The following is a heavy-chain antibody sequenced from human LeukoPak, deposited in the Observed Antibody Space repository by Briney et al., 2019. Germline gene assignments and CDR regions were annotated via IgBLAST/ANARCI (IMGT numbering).Heavy chain of an antibody. CDR2: IYYSGST. J-gene: IGHJ6*02. D-gene: IGHD6-13*01. CDR1: GGSISSYY. V-gene: IGHV4-59*01. CDR3: ARALAAAGIGGYYYYGMDV. Sequence: SETLSLTCTVSGGSISSYYWSWIRQPPGKGLEWIGYIYYSGSTNYNPSLKSRVTISVDTSKNQFSLKLSSVTAADTAVYYCARALAAAGIGGYYYYGMDVWGQGTTVTVSS.